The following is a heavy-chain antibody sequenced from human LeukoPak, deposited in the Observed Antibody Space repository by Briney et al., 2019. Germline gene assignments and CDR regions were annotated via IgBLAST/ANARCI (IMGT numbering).Heavy chain of an antibody. Sequence: GGSLRLSCAASGFTFSSYSMNWVRQAPGKGLEWVSSISSSSSYIYYADSVKGRFTISRDNAKNSLYLQMNSLRAEDTAIYYCAKNGDRGAYCTGGTCYPYFYYYMDVWGKGTTVTI. D-gene: IGHD2-15*01. V-gene: IGHV3-21*04. CDR2: ISSSSSYI. J-gene: IGHJ6*03. CDR3: AKNGDRGAYCTGGTCYPYFYYYMDV. CDR1: GFTFSSYS.